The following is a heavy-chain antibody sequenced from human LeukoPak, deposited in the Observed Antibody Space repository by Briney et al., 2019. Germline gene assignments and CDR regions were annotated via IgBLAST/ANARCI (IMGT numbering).Heavy chain of an antibody. D-gene: IGHD6-19*01. CDR1: GGSLSSYY. CDR2: IYTSWST. Sequence: SETLSLTCTVSGGSLSSYYWIWIRQPAGKGRECIGRIYTSWSTNHNPFFKSRVTMSVDTSKNQFSLKLSSVTAAETAVYYCARDPGRPGYSSGWLYNWFDPWGQGTLVTVSS. J-gene: IGHJ5*02. CDR3: ARDPGRPGYSSGWLYNWFDP. V-gene: IGHV4-4*07.